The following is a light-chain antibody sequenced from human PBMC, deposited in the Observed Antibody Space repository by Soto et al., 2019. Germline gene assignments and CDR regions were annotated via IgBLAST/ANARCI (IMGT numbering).Light chain of an antibody. CDR2: DNN. Sequence: SLLAQPPPMSSAPGQQGTISRSRSSSHTWNNYVSWYLQLPGTAPKLLIYDNNKRPSGIPDRFSGSKSGTSAILGITGLQTGDEADYYCGTWDSSLSAGPYVFGTGTKVTVL. CDR3: GTWDSSLSAGPYV. CDR1: SSHTWNNY. V-gene: IGLV1-51*01. J-gene: IGLJ1*01.